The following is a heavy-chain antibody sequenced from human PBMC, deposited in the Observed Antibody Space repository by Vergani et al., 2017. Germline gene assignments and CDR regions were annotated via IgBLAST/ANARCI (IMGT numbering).Heavy chain of an antibody. D-gene: IGHD2-2*01. Sequence: QVQLVQSGAEVKKPGSSVKVSCKASGGTFSSYAISWVRQAPGQGLEWMGGIIPIFGTANYAQKFQGRVTITADESTSTAYMELSSLRSEDTAVYYCARDYPSVVVPAAPQYWFDPWGQGTLVTVSS. CDR2: IIPIFGTA. CDR3: ARDYPSVVVPAAPQYWFDP. V-gene: IGHV1-69*01. CDR1: GGTFSSYA. J-gene: IGHJ5*02.